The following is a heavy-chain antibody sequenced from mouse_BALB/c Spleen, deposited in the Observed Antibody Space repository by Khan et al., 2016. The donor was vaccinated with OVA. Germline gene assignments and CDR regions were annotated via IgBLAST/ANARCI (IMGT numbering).Heavy chain of an antibody. D-gene: IGHD2-10*01. CDR3: ARQPYYHYYIMDY. CDR1: GFSLTDYG. J-gene: IGHJ4*01. V-gene: IGHV2-6-1*01. Sequence: QVQLKQSGPGLVAPSQSLSITCTIFGFSLTDYGIHWVRQPPGKGLEWLVVIWSDGTTTYNSALKSRLSISKDNSKSQVFLKMNSLQTDDTAMYYCARQPYYHYYIMDYWGQGTSVTVSS. CDR2: IWSDGTT.